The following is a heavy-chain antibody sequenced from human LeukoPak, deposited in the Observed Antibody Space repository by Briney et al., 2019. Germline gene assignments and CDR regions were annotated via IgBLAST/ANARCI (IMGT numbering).Heavy chain of an antibody. J-gene: IGHJ5*02. CDR3: VRSSGYVWFDP. Sequence: SETLSLTCAAAGGSISSGGYSWSWIRQPPGKGLEWIGYIYHSGSTYYNPSLKSRVTISVDRSKNQFSLKLSSVTAADTAVYYCVRSSGYVWFDPWGQGTLVTVSS. CDR1: GGSISSGGYS. D-gene: IGHD5-12*01. CDR2: IYHSGST. V-gene: IGHV4-30-2*01.